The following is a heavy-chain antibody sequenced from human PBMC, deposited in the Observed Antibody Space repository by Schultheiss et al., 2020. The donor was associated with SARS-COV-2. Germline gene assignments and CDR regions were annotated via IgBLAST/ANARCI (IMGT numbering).Heavy chain of an antibody. CDR1: GYTFTSYV. J-gene: IGHJ6*02. V-gene: IGHV1-18*01. Sequence: ASVKVSCKASGYTFTSYVISWVRQAPGQGLEWMGWISAYNGNTNYAQKLQGRVTMTTDTSTSTAYMELRSLRSDDTALYYCARDPPRLRYFDGDYGMDVWGQGTTVTV. CDR3: ARDPPRLRYFDGDYGMDV. D-gene: IGHD3-9*01. CDR2: ISAYNGNT.